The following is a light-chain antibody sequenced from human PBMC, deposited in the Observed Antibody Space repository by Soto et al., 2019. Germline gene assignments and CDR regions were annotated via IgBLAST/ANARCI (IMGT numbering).Light chain of an antibody. CDR3: FSYTRSSNWV. J-gene: IGLJ3*02. Sequence: QSALTQPASVSGSPGQSITISCTGTSSDVGSYNYVSWYQQHPGKAPKLMIYDVSNRPSGVSNRFSGSKSGNTASLTISGLQAEDEADYYCFSYTRSSNWVFGGGTKLTVL. CDR2: DVS. V-gene: IGLV2-14*03. CDR1: SSDVGSYNY.